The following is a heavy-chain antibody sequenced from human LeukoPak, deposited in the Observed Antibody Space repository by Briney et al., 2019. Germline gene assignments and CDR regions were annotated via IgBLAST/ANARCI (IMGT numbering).Heavy chain of an antibody. Sequence: GGSLRLSCAASGFTFSSYTMHWVRQAPGKGLEWVAMISYDGSNKYYADSVKGRFTISRDNSKNTLYVQMNSLRAEDTALYYCARGGTYGSSRYPFDFWGQGTLVTVSS. CDR1: GFTFSSYT. CDR2: ISYDGSNK. D-gene: IGHD6-13*01. V-gene: IGHV3-30*04. CDR3: ARGGTYGSSRYPFDF. J-gene: IGHJ4*02.